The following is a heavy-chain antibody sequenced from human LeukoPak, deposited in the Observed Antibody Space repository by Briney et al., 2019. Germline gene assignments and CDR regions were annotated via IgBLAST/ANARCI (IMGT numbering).Heavy chain of an antibody. V-gene: IGHV3-21*01. CDR2: IIRSSNYI. CDR3: ARAIHGN. D-gene: IGHD1-26*01. CDR1: GFTVSTYT. J-gene: IGHJ4*02. Sequence: AGSLRLSCVAYGFTVSTYTMNWVRPPPGRGLEWVSTIIRSSNYIYYADSLKGRVTISRDNTKNSLYLQMNSLRAEDTAVYYCARAIHGNWGQGTRVTVSS.